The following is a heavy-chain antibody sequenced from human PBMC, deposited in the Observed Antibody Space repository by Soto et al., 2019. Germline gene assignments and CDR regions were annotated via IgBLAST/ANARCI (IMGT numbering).Heavy chain of an antibody. CDR2: INPSGGGT. J-gene: IGHJ6*02. V-gene: IGHV1-46*01. D-gene: IGHD3-22*01. Sequence: ASVKVSCKASAYTFTNYYIHWVRQAPGQGLGWVGVINPSGGGTSYEQNFQGRVTMTRDTSTSTVHMELSSLTAEDTAVYYCARMEMYYYDSCHRYHYGMDVWGQGTKVTVSS. CDR3: ARMEMYYYDSCHRYHYGMDV. CDR1: AYTFTNYY.